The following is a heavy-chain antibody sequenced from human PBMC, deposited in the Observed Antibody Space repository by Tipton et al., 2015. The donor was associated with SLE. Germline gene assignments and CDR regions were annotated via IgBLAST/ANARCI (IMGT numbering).Heavy chain of an antibody. CDR3: ARVSSGWSAFDY. CDR2: IYTGGST. V-gene: IGHV4-61*09. J-gene: IGHJ4*02. CDR1: GGSISSGSYY. D-gene: IGHD6-19*01. Sequence: TLSLTCTVSGGSISSGSYYWSWIRQPAGKGLEWIGHIYTGGSTNYNPSLKSRVSISVDTSKNQFSLNLISVTAADTAVYYCARVSSGWSAFDYWGQGTLVTVSS.